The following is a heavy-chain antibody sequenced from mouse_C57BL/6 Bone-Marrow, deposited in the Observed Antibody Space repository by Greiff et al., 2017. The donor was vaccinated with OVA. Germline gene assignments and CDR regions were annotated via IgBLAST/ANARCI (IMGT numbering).Heavy chain of an antibody. J-gene: IGHJ2*01. Sequence: EVKLVESGGDLVKPGGSLKLSCAASGFTFSSYGMSWVRQTPDKRLEWVATISSGGSYTYYPDSVKGRFTISRDNAKNTLYLQMSSLKSEDTAMYYCARHGGTRDWGQGTTLTVSS. CDR2: ISSGGSYT. D-gene: IGHD2-14*01. V-gene: IGHV5-6*01. CDR1: GFTFSSYG. CDR3: ARHGGTRD.